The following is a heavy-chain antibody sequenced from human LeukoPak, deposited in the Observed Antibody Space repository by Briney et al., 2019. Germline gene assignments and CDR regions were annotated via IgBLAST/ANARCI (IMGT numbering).Heavy chain of an antibody. Sequence: ASVRFSCKASGYSFTGYYIHWLRQAPGQGLEWMGWIKPNNGDTNSAPNFQGRVTLTRDTSITTAYMEVSSLRPDDTAVYYCARGGSGLVARLWGQGTLVTVSS. D-gene: IGHD6-6*01. CDR2: IKPNNGDT. CDR3: ARGGSGLVARL. CDR1: GYSFTGYY. V-gene: IGHV1-2*02. J-gene: IGHJ4*02.